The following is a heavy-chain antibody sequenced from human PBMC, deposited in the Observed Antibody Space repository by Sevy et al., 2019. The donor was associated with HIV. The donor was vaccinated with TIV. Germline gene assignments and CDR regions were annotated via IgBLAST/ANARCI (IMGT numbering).Heavy chain of an antibody. CDR2: ISWDDDK. Sequence: HTNFSRSGPTLVNPRQTVTLTCTFSGFSLSTNGVGVGWIRQPPGKALEWLALISWDDDKRYSPSLKRRLTSTKDTSNNQVVLTMINMEPMDTATYYCTHRVDQHGSSPPYFDYWGQGTLVTVSS. D-gene: IGHD2-2*01. CDR1: GFSLSTNGVG. V-gene: IGHV2-5*02. CDR3: THRVDQHGSSPPYFDY. J-gene: IGHJ4*02.